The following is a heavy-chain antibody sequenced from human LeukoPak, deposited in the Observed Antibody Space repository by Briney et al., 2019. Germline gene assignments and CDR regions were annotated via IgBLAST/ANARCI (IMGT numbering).Heavy chain of an antibody. CDR1: GFTFSSYA. D-gene: IGHD6-19*01. CDR3: AKDVVLSGWDFVH. Sequence: AGGSLRLSCAASGFTFSSYAMTWVRQAPGKGLEWVSSIRGDAGSTYYADSVRGRFTISRDNSKNTVYLQMNSLGAEDTAVYYCAKDVVLSGWDFVHWGQGTLVTVSS. V-gene: IGHV3-23*01. J-gene: IGHJ1*01. CDR2: IRGDAGST.